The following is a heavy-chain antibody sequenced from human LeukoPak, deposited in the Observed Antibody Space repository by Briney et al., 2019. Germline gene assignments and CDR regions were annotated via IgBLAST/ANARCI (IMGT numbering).Heavy chain of an antibody. CDR3: ARDYAGSPDY. J-gene: IGHJ4*02. CDR1: GFTFSTYW. V-gene: IGHV3-74*03. CDR2: INGDGSTT. D-gene: IGHD3-10*01. Sequence: QTGGSLRLSCTASGFTFSTYWINWARQRPGKGLVWVALINGDGSTTTHADSVKGRFTISRDNAKNTAYLQMNSLRDEDTAVYFCARDYAGSPDYWGQGTLVTVSA.